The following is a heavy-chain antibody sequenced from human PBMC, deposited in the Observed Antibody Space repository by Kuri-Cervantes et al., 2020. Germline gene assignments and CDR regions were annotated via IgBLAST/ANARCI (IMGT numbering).Heavy chain of an antibody. J-gene: IGHJ5*02. CDR1: GFTFSSYG. D-gene: IGHD7-27*01. Sequence: GGSLRLSCAASGFTFSSYGMHWVRQAPGKGLEWVAVIWYDGSNKYYADSVKGRFTISRDNSKNTLYLQMNSLRAEDTAVYYCAKDWAWFDPWGQGTLVTVSS. V-gene: IGHV3-33*06. CDR2: IWYDGSNK. CDR3: AKDWAWFDP.